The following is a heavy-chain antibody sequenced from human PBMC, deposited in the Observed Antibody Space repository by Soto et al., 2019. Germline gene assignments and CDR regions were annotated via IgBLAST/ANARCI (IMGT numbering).Heavy chain of an antibody. V-gene: IGHV1-46*03. CDR3: ARGSRMTTMDY. J-gene: IGHJ4*02. CDR2: INPTTTTT. D-gene: IGHD4-17*01. Sequence: ASVKVSCKASEYTFSTYSLHWVRQAPGQGLEWMGVINPTTTTTTDAQKFQGRVTMTRDTSTSTVYMELSSLRSEDTAVYYCARGSRMTTMDYWGQGTLVTVSS. CDR1: EYTFSTYS.